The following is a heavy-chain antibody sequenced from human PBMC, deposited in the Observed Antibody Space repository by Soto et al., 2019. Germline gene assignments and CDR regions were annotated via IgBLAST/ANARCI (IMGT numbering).Heavy chain of an antibody. V-gene: IGHV4-28*01. CDR1: GYSISSYNW. D-gene: IGHD2-15*01. J-gene: IGHJ5*02. Sequence: SETLSLTCDVSGYSISSYNWWTWIRQSPGKGLEWIGYIHYSGRTMYNPSLKSRVSMSVDTSKNQFSLKLSSVTAVDTAVYYCARRYCNGVTCPPQDSLDPWGQGTLVTVSS. CDR2: IHYSGRT. CDR3: ARRYCNGVTCPPQDSLDP.